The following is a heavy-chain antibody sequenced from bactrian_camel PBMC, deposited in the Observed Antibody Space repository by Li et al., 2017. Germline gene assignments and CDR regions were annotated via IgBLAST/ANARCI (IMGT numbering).Heavy chain of an antibody. J-gene: IGHJ4*01. CDR2: ISTGSGTS. CDR3: VAGARCRPPHVDLRY. Sequence: QVQLVESGGGSVQAGGSLRLSCSASGDAEDTYPSRCMGWFRQAPGKEREGVASISTGSGTSRYEDSVKGRFTISQDNTKNALYLQMNSLKSEDTAMYYCVAGARCRPPHVDLRYWGQGTQVTVS. CDR1: GDAEDTYPSRC. D-gene: IGHD7*01. V-gene: IGHV3S54*01.